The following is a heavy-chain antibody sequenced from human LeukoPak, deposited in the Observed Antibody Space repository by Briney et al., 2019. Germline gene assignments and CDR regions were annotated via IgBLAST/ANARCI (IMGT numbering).Heavy chain of an antibody. J-gene: IGHJ4*02. CDR3: ARVHPDGYSAY. Sequence: PSETLSLTRTVSGGSLISYYWSWLRQPPAKGLEGIGYIHYSGSTKYNPSLNSRVTISVDTSNNHFSLKLSSVTAADTAVYFCARVHPDGYSAYWGQGILVTVSS. CDR1: GGSLISYY. V-gene: IGHV4-59*01. CDR2: IHYSGST. D-gene: IGHD5-24*01.